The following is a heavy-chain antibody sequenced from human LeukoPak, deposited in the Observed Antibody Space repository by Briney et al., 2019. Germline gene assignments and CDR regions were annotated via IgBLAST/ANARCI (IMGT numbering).Heavy chain of an antibody. D-gene: IGHD3-22*01. CDR3: ARQSRRYVYYDSSGLYYFDY. CDR1: GGSISSGGYY. J-gene: IGHJ4*02. CDR2: IYYSGST. V-gene: IGHV4-31*03. Sequence: SETLSLTCTVSGGSISSGGYYWSWIRQHPGKGLEWIVYIYYSGSTNYNPSLKSRVTISVDTSKNQFSLKLSSVTAADTAVYYCARQSRRYVYYDSSGLYYFDYWGQGTLVTVSS.